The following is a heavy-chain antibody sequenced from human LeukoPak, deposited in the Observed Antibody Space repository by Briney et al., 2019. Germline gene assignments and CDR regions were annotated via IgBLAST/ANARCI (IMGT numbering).Heavy chain of an antibody. CDR3: AKNLFWSGYSIQRNCFDP. D-gene: IGHD3-3*01. V-gene: IGHV3-48*04. Sequence: GGSLRLSCAASGFTFSSYWMNWVRQAPGKGLEWVSYISSSGSTIYYADSVKGRFTISRDNAKDSLLLQMNSLRAEDSAVYYSAKNLFWSGYSIQRNCFDPLGQGTLVTVSS. CDR1: GFTFSSYW. CDR2: ISSSGSTI. J-gene: IGHJ5*02.